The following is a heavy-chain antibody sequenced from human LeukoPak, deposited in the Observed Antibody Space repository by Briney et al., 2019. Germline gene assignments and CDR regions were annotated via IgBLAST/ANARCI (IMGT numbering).Heavy chain of an antibody. CDR1: GFTFSSYW. V-gene: IGHV3-74*01. CDR2: INSDGSST. D-gene: IGHD1-26*01. Sequence: GGSLRLSCAASGFTFSSYWMHWVRQAPGKGLVWVSRINSDGSSTIYADSVKGRFTISRDNAKNTLYLQMNSLRAEDTAVYYCARDPYNGSYGDDYYYYMDVWGKGTTVTISS. CDR3: ARDPYNGSYGDDYYYYMDV. J-gene: IGHJ6*03.